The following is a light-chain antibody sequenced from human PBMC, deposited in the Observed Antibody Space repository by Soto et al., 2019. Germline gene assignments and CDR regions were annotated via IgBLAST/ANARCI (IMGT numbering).Light chain of an antibody. J-gene: IGKJ5*01. CDR2: AAS. Sequence: ALLIIDSTSSSSASTVDQVSINCRVSQGISSYLAWYQQKPGKAPKLLIYAASTLQSGVQSRFSGSGSGTDFTLTISGLQSEDFATYYCQQYDSEHMISFGQGTRLAFK. CDR1: QGISSY. V-gene: IGKV1-8*01. CDR3: QQYDSEHMIS.